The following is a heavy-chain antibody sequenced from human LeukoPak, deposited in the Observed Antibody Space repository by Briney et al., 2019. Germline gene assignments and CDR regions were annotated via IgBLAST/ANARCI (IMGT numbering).Heavy chain of an antibody. J-gene: IGHJ3*02. V-gene: IGHV1-8*01. CDR2: MNPNSGNT. CDR1: GYTFTSYD. CDR3: ASYPSMGITFGGVILFGAFDI. D-gene: IGHD3-16*02. Sequence: GASVKVSCKASGYTFTSYDINWVRQATGQGLEWMGWMNPNSGNTGYAQKFQGRVTMTRNTSISTAYMELSSLRSEDTAVYYCASYPSMGITFGGVILFGAFDIWGQGTMVTVSS.